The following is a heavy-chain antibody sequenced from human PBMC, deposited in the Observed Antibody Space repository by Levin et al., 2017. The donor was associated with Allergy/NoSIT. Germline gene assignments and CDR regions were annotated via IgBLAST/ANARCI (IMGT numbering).Heavy chain of an antibody. D-gene: IGHD3-16*01. CDR1: GGTFSSYA. CDR2: IIPIFGTA. J-gene: IGHJ2*01. CDR3: ARGPQGGWYFDL. V-gene: IGHV1-69*06. Sequence: AASVKVSCKASGGTFSSYAISWVRQAPGQGLEWMGGIIPIFGTANYAQKFQGRVTITADKSTSTAYMELSSLRSEDTAVYYCARGPQGGWYFDLWGRGTLVTVSS.